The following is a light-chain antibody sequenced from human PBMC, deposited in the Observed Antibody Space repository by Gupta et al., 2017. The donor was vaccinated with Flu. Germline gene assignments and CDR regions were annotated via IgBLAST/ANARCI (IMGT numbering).Light chain of an antibody. V-gene: IGKV1-39*01. CDR2: GVS. CDR3: QQSDSTLST. CDR1: QSISSY. Sequence: DIQMTQSPSSLSASVGDRVTITCRASQSISSYLNWYQQKPGKAPKLLIYGVSSLQSGVPSRFSGSGSGTDFTLTISRLQPEDFATYYCQQSDSTLSTFGQGSKVEIK. J-gene: IGKJ2*01.